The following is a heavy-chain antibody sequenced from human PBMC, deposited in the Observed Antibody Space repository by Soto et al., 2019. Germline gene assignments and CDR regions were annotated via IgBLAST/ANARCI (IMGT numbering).Heavy chain of an antibody. V-gene: IGHV5-51*01. D-gene: IGHD5-18*01. CDR1: GFNFPTFW. CDR3: AADVGGYIYGLGKY. CDR2: IYPGDSDT. Sequence: PGESLKISCKHSGFNFPTFWIAWVRQMPGKGLEWMGIIYPGDSDTRYSPSFQGQVTITRDMSTSTAYMELSGLRSEDTAVYYCAADVGGYIYGLGKYWGQGTLVTVSS. J-gene: IGHJ4*02.